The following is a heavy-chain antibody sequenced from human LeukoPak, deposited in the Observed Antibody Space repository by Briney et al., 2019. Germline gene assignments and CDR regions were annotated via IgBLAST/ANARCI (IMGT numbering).Heavy chain of an antibody. CDR2: INHSGST. D-gene: IGHD3-22*01. Sequence: SETLSLTCAVYGGSFSGYYWSWIRQPPGKGLEWIGEINHSGSTNYNPSLKSRVTISVDTSKNQFSLKLSSVTAADTAVYYCARGRAVNLNYWGQGTLVTVSS. V-gene: IGHV4-34*01. J-gene: IGHJ4*02. CDR1: GGSFSGYY. CDR3: ARGRAVNLNY.